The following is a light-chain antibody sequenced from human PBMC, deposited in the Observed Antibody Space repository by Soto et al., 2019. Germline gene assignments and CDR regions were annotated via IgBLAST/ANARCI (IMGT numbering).Light chain of an antibody. CDR3: QQYNDWPPWT. CDR2: DAS. Sequence: EIVMTQSPATLSVSPGESATLSCRASQSISSHLVWYQQKPGQAPRLVIYDASTRAAGVPDRFSGSGSGTEYTLTISSLQSADFVVDYYQQYNDWPPWTFGQGTKVEIK. CDR1: QSISSH. J-gene: IGKJ1*01. V-gene: IGKV3D-15*01.